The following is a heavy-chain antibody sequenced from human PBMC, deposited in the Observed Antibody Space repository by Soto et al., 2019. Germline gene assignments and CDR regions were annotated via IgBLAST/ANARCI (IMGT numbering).Heavy chain of an antibody. CDR3: ATAVRGSAWSY. J-gene: IGHJ4*02. Sequence: EVKLEESGGGLVQTGGSLRLSCAVSGFTFSVYWMRWVRQSPGRGLEGVANIKDDGSQTYYVGSVRGRFTISRDNGQNSLYLHMNSLRVEDTAVYYCATAVRGSAWSYWGQGTLVTVSS. CDR1: GFTFSVYW. CDR2: IKDDGSQT. D-gene: IGHD6-19*01. V-gene: IGHV3-7*01.